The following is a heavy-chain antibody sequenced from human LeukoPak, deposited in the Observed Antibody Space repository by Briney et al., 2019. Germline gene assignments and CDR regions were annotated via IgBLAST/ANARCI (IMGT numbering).Heavy chain of an antibody. V-gene: IGHV3-66*01. CDR1: GFIFSSHG. CDR3: ARESRQTFEH. J-gene: IGHJ1*01. CDR2: IESVGIT. Sequence: GGSLRLSCAASGFIFSSHGMNWVRQAPGKGLEWVSVIESVGITHYADSVKGRFTISRDESKNTVYLQIDRLKVEDTAVYYCARESRQTFEHWGQGTLVTVSS.